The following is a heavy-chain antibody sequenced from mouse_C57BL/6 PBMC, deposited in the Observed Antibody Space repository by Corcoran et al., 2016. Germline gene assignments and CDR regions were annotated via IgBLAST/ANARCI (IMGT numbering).Heavy chain of an antibody. V-gene: IGHV9-3*01. D-gene: IGHD2-3*01. CDR1: GYTFTTYG. CDR2: INTYSGVP. J-gene: IGHJ4*01. CDR3: ARDDMKDAMDY. Sequence: QIQLVQSGPELKKPGETVKISCKASGYTFTTYGMSWVKQAPGKGLKWMGWINTYSGVPTYADDFKGRFAFSLETSASTAYLQINNLKNEDTATYFCARDDMKDAMDYWGQGTSVTVSS.